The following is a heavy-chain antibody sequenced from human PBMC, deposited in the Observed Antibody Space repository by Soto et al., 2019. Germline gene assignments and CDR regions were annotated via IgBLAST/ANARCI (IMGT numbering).Heavy chain of an antibody. J-gene: IGHJ4*02. CDR3: ARDSHAAAGTPFFDY. CDR1: GGTFSSYA. Sequence: QVQLVQSGAEVKKPGSSVKVSCKASGGTFSSYAISWVRQAPGQGLEWMGGIIPIFGTANYAQKFQGRVTITADESTSAAYMELSSLRSEDTAVYYCARDSHAAAGTPFFDYWGQGTLVTVSS. V-gene: IGHV1-69*12. D-gene: IGHD6-13*01. CDR2: IIPIFGTA.